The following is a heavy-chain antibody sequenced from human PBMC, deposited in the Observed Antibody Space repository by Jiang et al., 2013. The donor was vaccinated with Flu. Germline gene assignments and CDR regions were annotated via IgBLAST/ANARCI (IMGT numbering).Heavy chain of an antibody. V-gene: IGHV4-34*01. Sequence: LLKPSETLSLTCAVYGGSFSGYYWSWIRQPPGKGLEWIGEINHSGSTNYNPSLKSRVTISVDTSKNQFSLKLSSVTAADTAVYYCARGRLWSGYPRSSSYYYYYGMDVWGQGTTVTVSS. CDR2: INHSGST. D-gene: IGHD3-3*01. CDR3: ARGRLWSGYPRSSSYYYYYGMDV. CDR1: GGSFSGYY. J-gene: IGHJ6*02.